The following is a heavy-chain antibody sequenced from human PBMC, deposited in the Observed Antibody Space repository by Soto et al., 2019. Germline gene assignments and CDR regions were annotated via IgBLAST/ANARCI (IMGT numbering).Heavy chain of an antibody. CDR2: INPNSGGT. CDR1: GYTFTGYY. Sequence: QVQLVQSGAEVKKPGASVKVSCKASGYTFTGYYMHWVRQAPGQGLEWMGWINPNSGGTNYAQKFQGWVTMTRDTSISTAYMELSRLRSVDTAVYYCAREGAAATQLAFYSNNYYYYGMDVWGQGTTVTVSS. J-gene: IGHJ6*02. D-gene: IGHD2-15*01. V-gene: IGHV1-2*04. CDR3: AREGAAATQLAFYSNNYYYYGMDV.